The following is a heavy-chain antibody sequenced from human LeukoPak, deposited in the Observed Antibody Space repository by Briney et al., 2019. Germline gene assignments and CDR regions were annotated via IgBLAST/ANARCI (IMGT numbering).Heavy chain of an antibody. CDR3: ARDPSVSYYGSGSYLDY. CDR2: ISSSGSTI. CDR1: GFTFSSYE. Sequence: PGGSLRLSCAASGFTFSSYEMSWVRQAPGKGLEWVSYISSSGSTIYYADSVKGRFTISRDNAKNSLYLQMNSLRAEDTAVYYCARDPSVSYYGSGSYLDYWGQGTLVTVSS. J-gene: IGHJ4*02. D-gene: IGHD3-10*01. V-gene: IGHV3-48*03.